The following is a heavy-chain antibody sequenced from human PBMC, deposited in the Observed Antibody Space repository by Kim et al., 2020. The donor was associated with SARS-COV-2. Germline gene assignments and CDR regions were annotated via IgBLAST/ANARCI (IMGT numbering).Heavy chain of an antibody. CDR2: IYYSGST. Sequence: SETLSLTCTVSGGSISSGDYYWSWIRQPPGKGLEWIGYIYYSGSTYYNPSLKSRVTISVDTSKNQFSLKLSSVTAADTAVYYCARGGDLLWFGEHSYFDYWGQGTLVTVSS. D-gene: IGHD3-10*01. CDR3: ARGGDLLWFGEHSYFDY. J-gene: IGHJ4*02. CDR1: GGSISSGDYY. V-gene: IGHV4-30-4*01.